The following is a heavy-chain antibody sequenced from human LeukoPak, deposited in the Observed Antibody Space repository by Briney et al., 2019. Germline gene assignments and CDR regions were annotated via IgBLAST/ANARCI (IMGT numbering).Heavy chain of an antibody. Sequence: GGSLRLSCAASGFILSSYAMTWVSQAPGKGLEWVSGISGSGGNTYNADSVKGGFTISRDNSKNTLFLQMNNLGAEDTALYDCAKCMAAPGHCYCDHWGRGTLVTVSS. D-gene: IGHD6-13*01. CDR1: GFILSSYA. CDR2: ISGSGGNT. CDR3: AKCMAAPGHCYCDH. J-gene: IGHJ4*02. V-gene: IGHV3-23*01.